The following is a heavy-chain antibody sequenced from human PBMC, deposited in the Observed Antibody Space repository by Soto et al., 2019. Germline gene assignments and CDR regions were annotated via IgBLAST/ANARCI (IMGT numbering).Heavy chain of an antibody. Sequence: QVQLVESGGGVVQPGRSLRLSCAASGFTFSSYAMHWVRQAPGKGLEWVAVISYDGSNKYYADSVKGRFTISRDNSKNTLYLQMNSLRAEDTAVYYCARDRLGYCRGGSCEPFDYWGQGTLVTVSS. J-gene: IGHJ4*02. CDR3: ARDRLGYCRGGSCEPFDY. CDR1: GFTFSSYA. V-gene: IGHV3-30-3*01. D-gene: IGHD2-15*01. CDR2: ISYDGSNK.